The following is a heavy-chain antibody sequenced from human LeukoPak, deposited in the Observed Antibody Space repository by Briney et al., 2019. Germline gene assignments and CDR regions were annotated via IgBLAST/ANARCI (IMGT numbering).Heavy chain of an antibody. CDR3: ARDDGSGSYGD. CDR2: ISSSSSSYK. CDR1: GFTFSSYS. D-gene: IGHD3-10*01. Sequence: GGSLRLSCAASGFTFSSYSMNWVRQAPGKGLEWVSSISSSSSSYKYYSDSVKGRFTISRDNAKNSLYLQMNSLRAEDTALYYCARDDGSGSYGDWGQGTLVTVSS. J-gene: IGHJ4*02. V-gene: IGHV3-21*04.